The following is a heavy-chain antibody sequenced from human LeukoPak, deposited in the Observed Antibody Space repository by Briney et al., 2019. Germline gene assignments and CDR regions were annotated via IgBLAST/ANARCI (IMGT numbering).Heavy chain of an antibody. V-gene: IGHV4-30-4*08. CDR3: ARGFGLELPALDY. J-gene: IGHJ4*02. CDR2: IYYSGST. D-gene: IGHD3/OR15-3a*01. Sequence: SETLSLTCTVSGGSISSGDYYWSWIRQPPGKGLEWIGYIYYSGSTYHNPSLKSRGTISVDTSKNQFSLKLSSVTAADTAVYYCARGFGLELPALDYWGQGTLVTVSS. CDR1: GGSISSGDYY.